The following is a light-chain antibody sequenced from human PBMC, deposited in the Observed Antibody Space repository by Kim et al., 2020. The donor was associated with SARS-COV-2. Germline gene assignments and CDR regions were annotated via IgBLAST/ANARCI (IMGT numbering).Light chain of an antibody. J-gene: IGKJ2*01. CDR3: QQYYSTSYT. V-gene: IGKV4-1*01. Sequence: EIVMTQSPDSLAVSLGERATINCKSSQNLLYSFTNNYYLAWYQQKPGQPPKLLIYWAWTRESGVPDRFTGSGSGTDFNLTITSVQAEDVAVYYCQQYYSTSYTFGQGTKLEIK. CDR1: QNLLYSFTNNYY. CDR2: WAW.